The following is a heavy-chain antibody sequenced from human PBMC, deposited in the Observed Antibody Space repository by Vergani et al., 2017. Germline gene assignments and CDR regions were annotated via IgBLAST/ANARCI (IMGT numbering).Heavy chain of an antibody. Sequence: QVQLQESGPGLVKPSETLSLTCSVSGYSISRGYYWGWIRQPPGKGLEWIATVFHSGSAYYNPSLRRRVTISVETSKNQFSQRLTTLTAADTAVYYCARGALWWLRQIDSWGQGTLVTVSS. CDR1: GYSISRGYY. J-gene: IGHJ4*02. CDR2: VFHSGSA. V-gene: IGHV4-38-2*02. CDR3: ARGALWWLRQIDS. D-gene: IGHD2-21*01.